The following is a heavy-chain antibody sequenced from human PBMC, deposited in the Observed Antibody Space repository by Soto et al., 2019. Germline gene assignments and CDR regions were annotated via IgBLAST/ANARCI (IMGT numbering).Heavy chain of an antibody. J-gene: IGHJ3*02. CDR1: GFNFGSHG. D-gene: IGHD3-22*01. V-gene: IGHV3-30*03. CDR2: ISYDGSLQ. CDR3: AREYYDSSGYSIFDI. Sequence: GGSLRLSCAASGFNFGSHGMHWVRQAPGKGLEWVALISYDGSLQYYSDSVKGRFSISRDNSKSTLLLQMSSLKASDTAMYYCAREYYDSSGYSIFDIWGQGTMVTVSS.